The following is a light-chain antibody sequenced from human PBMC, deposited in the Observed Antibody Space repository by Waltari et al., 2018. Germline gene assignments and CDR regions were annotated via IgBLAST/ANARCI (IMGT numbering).Light chain of an antibody. CDR1: SSDVGSYNL. CDR3: CSYAGSSTLV. CDR2: EGS. V-gene: IGLV2-23*01. Sequence: QSALTQPASVSGSPGQSITISCTGTSSDVGSYNLVSLYQQHIGKAPKLMIYEGSKRPSGLSNRFSGSKSGNTASLTISGLQAEDEADYYCCSYAGSSTLVFGGGTKLTVL. J-gene: IGLJ2*01.